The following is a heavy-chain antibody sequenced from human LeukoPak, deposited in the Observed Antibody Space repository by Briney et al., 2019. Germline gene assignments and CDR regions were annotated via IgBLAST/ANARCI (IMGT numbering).Heavy chain of an antibody. J-gene: IGHJ3*02. V-gene: IGHV4-61*01. CDR2: IYYSGST. D-gene: IGHD3-10*01. CDR3: ARRGERFGELLHAFDI. CDR1: GGSISSSSYY. Sequence: SETLSLTCTVSGGSISSSSYYWSWIRQPPGKGLEWIGYIYYSGSTNYNPSLKSRVTISVDTSKNQFSLKLSSVTAADTAVYYCARRGERFGELLHAFDIWGQGTMVTVSS.